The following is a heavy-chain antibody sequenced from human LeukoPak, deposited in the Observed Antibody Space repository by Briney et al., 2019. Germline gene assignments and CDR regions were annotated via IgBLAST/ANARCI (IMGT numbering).Heavy chain of an antibody. V-gene: IGHV3-66*01. J-gene: IGHJ4*02. CDR3: AKGGFGTTVKSGYFDY. D-gene: IGHD4-11*01. CDR2: IYSGGST. CDR1: GFTVSSNY. Sequence: QTGGSLRLSCAASGFTVSSNYMSWVRQAPGKGLEWVSVIYSGGSTYYADSVKGRFTISRDNSKNTLYLQMNSLRAEDTAVYYCAKGGFGTTVKSGYFDYWGQGTLVTVSS.